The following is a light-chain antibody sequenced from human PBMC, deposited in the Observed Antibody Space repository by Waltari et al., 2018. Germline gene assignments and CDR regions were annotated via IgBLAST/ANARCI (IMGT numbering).Light chain of an antibody. Sequence: SLLTHPPPSSGIPVQRHTISSSASSSTPVGNTLTWYQQRPGTAPKLLIYSNNQRPSGVPDRFSGSKSGTSASLAISGLQSEDEADYYCAAWDDSLNGVVFGGGTKLTVL. CDR3: AAWDDSLNGVV. J-gene: IGLJ2*01. V-gene: IGLV1-44*01. CDR1: SSTPVGNT. CDR2: SNN.